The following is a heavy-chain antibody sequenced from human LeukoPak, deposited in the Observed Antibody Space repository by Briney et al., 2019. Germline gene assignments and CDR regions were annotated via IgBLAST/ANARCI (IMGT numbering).Heavy chain of an antibody. Sequence: EASVKVSCKASGYTFTSYGISWVRQAPGQGLEWMGGIIPIFGTANYAQKFQGRVTITTDESTSTAYMELSSLRSEDTAVYYCARQQLGNWFDPWGQGTLVTVSS. CDR3: ARQQLGNWFDP. J-gene: IGHJ5*02. CDR1: GYTFTSYG. CDR2: IIPIFGTA. D-gene: IGHD6-13*01. V-gene: IGHV1-69*05.